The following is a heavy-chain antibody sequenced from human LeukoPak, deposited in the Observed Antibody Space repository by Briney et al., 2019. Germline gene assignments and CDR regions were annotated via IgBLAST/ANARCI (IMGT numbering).Heavy chain of an antibody. V-gene: IGHV1-18*01. D-gene: IGHD3-22*01. Sequence: ASVKVSCKASGYTFTSYGISWVRQAPGQGLEWMGWTSAYNGNTNYAQKLQGRVTMTTDTSTSTAYMELRSLRSDDTAVYYCARAKARGYYDSSGYYYFDYWGQGTLVTVSS. CDR1: GYTFTSYG. CDR3: ARAKARGYYDSSGYYYFDY. J-gene: IGHJ4*02. CDR2: TSAYNGNT.